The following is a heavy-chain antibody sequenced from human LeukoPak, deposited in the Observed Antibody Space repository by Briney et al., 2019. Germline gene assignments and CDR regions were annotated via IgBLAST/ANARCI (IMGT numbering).Heavy chain of an antibody. J-gene: IGHJ4*02. CDR1: GYTFTGNF. D-gene: IGHD6-6*01. V-gene: IGHV1-2*02. CDR3: ARGHSSLRLYYFDY. Sequence: ASLKVSCKASGYTFTGNFIHCVRRAPGRGLGWVGWINPNGGGTNYAQKFQGRVTMTRDTSISTAYMDLSSLTSEDTAIYYCARGHSSLRLYYFDYWGQGTLVTVSS. CDR2: INPNGGGT.